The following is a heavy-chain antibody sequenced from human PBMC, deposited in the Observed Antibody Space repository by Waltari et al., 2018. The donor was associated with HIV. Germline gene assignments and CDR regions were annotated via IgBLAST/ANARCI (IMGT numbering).Heavy chain of an antibody. CDR1: RFPFVDFA. J-gene: IGHJ6*02. D-gene: IGHD3-10*01. V-gene: IGHV3-9*01. Sequence: EVQLVESGGGLVQPGRSLILSCAASRFPFVDFAMPGVRQGSGKGLWWVSGISGNSGSRGYADSVKGRFTISRDNAKNSLYLQMNSLRAEDTALYYCAKGTAEYYGSGRLGVWGQGTTVTVSS. CDR2: ISGNSGSR. CDR3: AKGTAEYYGSGRLGV.